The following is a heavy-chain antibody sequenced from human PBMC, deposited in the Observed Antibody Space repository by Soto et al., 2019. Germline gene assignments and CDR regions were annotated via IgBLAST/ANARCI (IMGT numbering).Heavy chain of an antibody. D-gene: IGHD4-17*01. J-gene: IGHJ4*02. CDR2: IYPSGSA. Sequence: QLQLRESGSGLVKPSQTLSLSCAVSGGSINSGGYCWSWIRQPPGRGLEWIAYIYPSGSAYYNPSLKSRVTISVDMSKNQFSLQLSSVTAADTAVYYCATGIGDYALDFWGQGTLVTVSS. V-gene: IGHV4-30-2*01. CDR1: GGSINSGGYC. CDR3: ATGIGDYALDF.